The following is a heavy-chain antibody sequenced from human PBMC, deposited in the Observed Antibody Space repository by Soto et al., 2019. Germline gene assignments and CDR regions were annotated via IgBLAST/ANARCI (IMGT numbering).Heavy chain of an antibody. CDR3: ARGSIWSYCDY. D-gene: IGHD6-13*01. Sequence: QVQLVQSGAEVKKPGASVKVFCKASGYTFTSYAMHWVRQAPGQRLEWMGSINTANDNTRYSQNVQGRVTTNRDPLARTAHMALSSLESEDTARYYFARGSIWSYCDYWGQGTLVTVSS. V-gene: IGHV1-3*04. CDR1: GYTFTSYA. CDR2: INTANDNT. J-gene: IGHJ4*02.